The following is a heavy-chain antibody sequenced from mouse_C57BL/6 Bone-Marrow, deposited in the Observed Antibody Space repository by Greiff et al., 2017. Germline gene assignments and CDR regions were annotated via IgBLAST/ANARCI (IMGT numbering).Heavy chain of an antibody. J-gene: IGHJ2*01. CDR3: ARKRVLDFDY. CDR2: IYPGDGDT. CDR1: GYAFSSSW. V-gene: IGHV1-82*01. D-gene: IGHD1-1*01. Sequence: VHLVESGAELVKPGASVKISCKASGYAFSSSWMNWVKQRPGKGLEWIGRIYPGDGDTNYNGKFKGKATLTADKSSSTAYMQLSSLTSEDSAVYFCARKRVLDFDYWGQGTTLTVSS.